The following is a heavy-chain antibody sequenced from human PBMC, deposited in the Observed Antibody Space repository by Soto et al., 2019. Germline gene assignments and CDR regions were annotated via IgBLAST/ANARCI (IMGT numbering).Heavy chain of an antibody. CDR2: ISAYNGNT. D-gene: IGHD3-10*01. J-gene: IGHJ6*02. CDR1: GYTFTSYG. Sequence: QVQLVQSGAEVKKPGASVKVSCKASGYTFTSYGISWVRQAPGQGLEWMGWISAYNGNTNYAQKLQGRVTMTTDTSTSTAYMELRSLISDDTAVYYCARSEDRWFGDGYYGMDVWGQGTTVTVSS. V-gene: IGHV1-18*01. CDR3: ARSEDRWFGDGYYGMDV.